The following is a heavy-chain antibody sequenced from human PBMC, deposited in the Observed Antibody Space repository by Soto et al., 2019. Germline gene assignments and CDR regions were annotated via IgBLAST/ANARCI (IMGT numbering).Heavy chain of an antibody. V-gene: IGHV4-31*03. Sequence: SETLSLTCTVSGGSISSGGYYWSWIRQHPGKGLEWIGYIYYSGSTYYNPSLKSRVTISVDTSKNQFSLKLSSVTAADTAVYYCARVGYSSSWHFDYWGQGTLVTVSS. CDR2: IYYSGST. J-gene: IGHJ4*02. CDR3: ARVGYSSSWHFDY. CDR1: GGSISSGGYY. D-gene: IGHD6-13*01.